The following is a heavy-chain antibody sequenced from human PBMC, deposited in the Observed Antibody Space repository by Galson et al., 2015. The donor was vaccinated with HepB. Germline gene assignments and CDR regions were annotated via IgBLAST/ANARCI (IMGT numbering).Heavy chain of an antibody. D-gene: IGHD4-17*01. CDR2: IIPIFGTA. Sequence: SVKVSCKASGGTFSSYAISWVRQAPGQGLEWMGGIIPIFGTANYAQKFQGRVTITADESTSTAYMELSSLRSEDTAAYYCARDSTNRYAVTTSFDYWGQGALVTVSS. J-gene: IGHJ4*02. V-gene: IGHV1-69*13. CDR3: ARDSTNRYAVTTSFDY. CDR1: GGTFSSYA.